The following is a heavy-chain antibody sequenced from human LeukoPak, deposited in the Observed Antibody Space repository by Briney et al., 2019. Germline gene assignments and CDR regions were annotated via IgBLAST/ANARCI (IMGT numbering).Heavy chain of an antibody. CDR3: VRLLDYALDY. CDR2: IYPDDSGT. J-gene: IGHJ4*02. Sequence: GESLKISCKGSGYSFTTYWIGWVRQMPGKGLEWMGIIYPDDSGTRKNPSFQGQVTISADKSIGTAYLQWTSLKASDTAMYYCVRLLDYALDYWGQGTLVTVSS. D-gene: IGHD4-17*01. V-gene: IGHV5-51*01. CDR1: GYSFTTYW.